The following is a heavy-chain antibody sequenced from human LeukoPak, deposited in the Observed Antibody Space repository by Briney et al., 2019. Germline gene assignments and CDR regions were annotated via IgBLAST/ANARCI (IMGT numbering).Heavy chain of an antibody. D-gene: IGHD2-21*02. CDR2: ISGSGGST. J-gene: IGHJ4*02. CDR1: GFTVSSNY. CDR3: AKDTTYCGGDCYGSVFDY. V-gene: IGHV3-23*01. Sequence: GGSLRLSCAASGFTVSSNYMSWVRQAPGKGLEWVSAISGSGGSTYYADSVKGRFTISRDNSKNTLYLQMNSLRAEDTAVYYCAKDTTYCGGDCYGSVFDYWGQGTLVTVSS.